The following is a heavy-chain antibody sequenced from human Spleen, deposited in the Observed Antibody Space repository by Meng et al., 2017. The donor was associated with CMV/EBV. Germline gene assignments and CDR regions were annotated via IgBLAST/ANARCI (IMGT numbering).Heavy chain of an antibody. CDR3: ARDLVRGVYSAFDI. CDR2: INPNSGGT. V-gene: IGHV1-2*02. D-gene: IGHD3-10*01. CDR1: GYTFTGYY. Sequence: ASVKVSCKASGYTFTGYYMHWVRQAPGQGLEWMGWINPNSGGTNYAQKFQGRVTMTRDTSISTAYMELSSLRSEDTAVYYCARDLVRGVYSAFDIWGQGTMVTVSS. J-gene: IGHJ3*02.